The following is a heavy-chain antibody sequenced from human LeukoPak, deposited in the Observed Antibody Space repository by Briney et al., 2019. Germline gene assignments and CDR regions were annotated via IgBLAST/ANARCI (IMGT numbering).Heavy chain of an antibody. D-gene: IGHD2-2*01. J-gene: IGHJ3*01. Sequence: GGSLRLSCVASGFTFRSYGMYWVRQAPGEGLEWVTFLRYDGSNTYYADSVKGRFTISRDNSKNTLYLHMNSLREEDTAVYYCAKGAWRSVYHPLDLWGQGTMVTVSS. CDR2: LRYDGSNT. V-gene: IGHV3-30*02. CDR3: AKGAWRSVYHPLDL. CDR1: GFTFRSYG.